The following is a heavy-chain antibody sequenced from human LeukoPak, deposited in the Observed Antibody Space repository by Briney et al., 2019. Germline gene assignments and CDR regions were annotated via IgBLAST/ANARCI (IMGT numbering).Heavy chain of an antibody. Sequence: ASVKVSCKVSGYTLTELSMHWVRQAPGKGLEWMGGFDPEDGETIYAQKFQGRVTMTEDTSTDTAYMELSSLRSEDTAVYYCATTTIFGVVTYHYYYMDVWGKGTTVTVSS. D-gene: IGHD3-3*01. CDR2: FDPEDGET. CDR1: GYTLTELS. J-gene: IGHJ6*03. CDR3: ATTTIFGVVTYHYYYMDV. V-gene: IGHV1-24*01.